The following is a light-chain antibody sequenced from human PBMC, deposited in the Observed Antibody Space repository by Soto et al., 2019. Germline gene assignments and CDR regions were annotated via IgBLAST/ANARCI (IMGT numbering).Light chain of an antibody. V-gene: IGKV3-15*01. CDR1: QTVTAN. Sequence: EIVMTQSPATLSVYPGERATLSCRASQTVTANLAWYQHKPGQAPRLLVSGASTRATGMPARFSGSGSETEFSLTISILQSEDSSVYYCQQYKNWPFTFGQGTRLEIK. CDR3: QQYKNWPFT. CDR2: GAS. J-gene: IGKJ5*01.